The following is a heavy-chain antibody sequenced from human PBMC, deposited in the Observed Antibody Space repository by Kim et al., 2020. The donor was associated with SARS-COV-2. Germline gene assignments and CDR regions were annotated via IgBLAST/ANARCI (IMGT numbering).Heavy chain of an antibody. J-gene: IGHJ4*03. CDR2: IYHSGST. CDR3: ARVEGGSYWGLTGGYFD. D-gene: IGHD1-26*01. Sequence: SETLSLTCTVSGYSISSGYYWGWIRQPPGKGLEWIGSIYHSGSTYYNPSLKSRVTISVDTSKNQFSLKLSSVTAADTAVYYCARVEGGSYWGLTGGYFD. CDR1: GYSISSGYY. V-gene: IGHV4-38-2*02.